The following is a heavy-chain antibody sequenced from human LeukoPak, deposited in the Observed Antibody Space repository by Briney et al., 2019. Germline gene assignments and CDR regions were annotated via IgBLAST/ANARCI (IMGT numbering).Heavy chain of an antibody. Sequence: PGGSLRLSCAASGFTFSSYAMSWVRQAPGKGLEWVSAISGSGGSTYYADSVKGRFTISRDNSKNTLYLQMNSLRAEDTAVYYCANAPPLLWFGDGGAFDIWGQGTMVTVSS. CDR2: ISGSGGST. D-gene: IGHD3-10*01. J-gene: IGHJ3*02. CDR1: GFTFSSYA. V-gene: IGHV3-23*01. CDR3: ANAPPLLWFGDGGAFDI.